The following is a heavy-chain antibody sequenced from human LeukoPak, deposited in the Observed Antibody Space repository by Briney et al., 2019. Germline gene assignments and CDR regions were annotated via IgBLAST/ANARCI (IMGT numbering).Heavy chain of an antibody. V-gene: IGHV3-30*18. D-gene: IGHD5-18*01. Sequence: GGSLRLSCAASGFTFSDYYMSWIRQAPGKGLEWVAVISYDGSNKYYADSVKGRFTISRDNSKNTLYLQMNSLRAEDTAVYYCAKDQEEGYSYGCYFDYWGQGTLVTVSS. CDR1: GFTFSDYY. CDR2: ISYDGSNK. J-gene: IGHJ4*02. CDR3: AKDQEEGYSYGCYFDY.